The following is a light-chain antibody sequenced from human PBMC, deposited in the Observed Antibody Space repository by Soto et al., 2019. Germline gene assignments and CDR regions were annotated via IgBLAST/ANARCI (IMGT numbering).Light chain of an antibody. CDR3: QQRSSWPT. Sequence: EIVLTQSPATLSLSPGERATLSCRASQTVNSYLAWYQQKCGQAPRLLIYDTSNRATGIPDRFSGSGSGTDFTLTISRLEPEDFAVYYCQQRSSWPTFGQGTRLEIK. V-gene: IGKV3-11*01. CDR1: QTVNSY. CDR2: DTS. J-gene: IGKJ2*01.